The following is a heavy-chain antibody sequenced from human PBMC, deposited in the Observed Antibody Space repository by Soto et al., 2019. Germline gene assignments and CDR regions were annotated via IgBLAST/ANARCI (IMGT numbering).Heavy chain of an antibody. Sequence: GGSLRLSCAASGFTFSDYYMSWIRQAPGKGLEWVSYISSSSSYTNYADSVKGRFTISRDNAKNSLYLQMNSLRAEDTAVYYCARDHYGPGWFEPSGQGTLVTVSS. J-gene: IGHJ5*02. D-gene: IGHD3-10*01. V-gene: IGHV3-11*05. CDR1: GFTFSDYY. CDR2: ISSSSSYT. CDR3: ARDHYGPGWFEP.